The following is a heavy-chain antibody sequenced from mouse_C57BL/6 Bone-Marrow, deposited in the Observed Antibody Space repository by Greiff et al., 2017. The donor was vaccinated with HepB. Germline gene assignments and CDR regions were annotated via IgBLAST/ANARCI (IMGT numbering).Heavy chain of an antibody. Sequence: EVQLVESGGDLVKPGGSLKLSCAASGFTFSSYGMSWVRQTPDKRLEWVATISSGGSYTYYPDSVKGRFTISRDNAKNTLYLQMSSLKSEDTAIYYCAREEYGYEGFAYWGQGTLVTVSA. CDR3: AREEYGYEGFAY. J-gene: IGHJ3*01. CDR1: GFTFSSYG. V-gene: IGHV5-6*01. CDR2: ISSGGSYT. D-gene: IGHD2-2*01.